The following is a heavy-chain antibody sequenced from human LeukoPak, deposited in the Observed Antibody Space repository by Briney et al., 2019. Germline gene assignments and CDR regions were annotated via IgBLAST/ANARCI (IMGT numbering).Heavy chain of an antibody. J-gene: IGHJ6*03. Sequence: ASVKVSCKASGYTFTSYGISWVRQAPGQGLEGMGWISAYNGNTNYAQKLQGRVTMTTDTSTSTAYMELRSLRSDDTAVYYCARETSGPYYMDVWGKGTTVTVSS. CDR3: ARETSGPYYMDV. CDR1: GYTFTSYG. CDR2: ISAYNGNT. V-gene: IGHV1-18*01. D-gene: IGHD3-3*01.